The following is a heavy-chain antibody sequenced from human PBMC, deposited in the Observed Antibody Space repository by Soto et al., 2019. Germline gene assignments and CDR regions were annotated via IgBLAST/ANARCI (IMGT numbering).Heavy chain of an antibody. J-gene: IGHJ6*02. Sequence: SETLSLTCAVYGGSFSGCYWSWIRQPPGKGLECIGEINHSGSTNYNPSLKSRVTISVDTSKNQFSLKLTSVTAADTAVYYCARGCIAAAGNYYGMDVWGQGTTVTVSS. CDR2: INHSGST. V-gene: IGHV4-34*01. CDR1: GGSFSGCY. CDR3: ARGCIAAAGNYYGMDV. D-gene: IGHD6-13*01.